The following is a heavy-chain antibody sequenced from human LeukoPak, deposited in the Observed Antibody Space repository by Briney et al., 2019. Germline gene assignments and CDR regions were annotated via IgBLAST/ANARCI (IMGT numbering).Heavy chain of an antibody. Sequence: SQTLSLTCAISGDSVSSNSATWNWIRQSPSRGLEWLGRTYYRSKWYTDYAVSVKSRITINADTSKSQFSLQLKSVTPEDTAVYYCTRGDSYRTEWIYWGQGTLVTVSS. V-gene: IGHV6-1*01. CDR3: TRGDSYRTEWIY. CDR2: TYYRSKWYT. D-gene: IGHD2-21*02. CDR1: GDSVSSNSAT. J-gene: IGHJ4*02.